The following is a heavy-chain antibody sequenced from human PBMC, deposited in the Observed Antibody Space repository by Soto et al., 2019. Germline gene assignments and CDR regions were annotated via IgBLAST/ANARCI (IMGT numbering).Heavy chain of an antibody. V-gene: IGHV3-33*01. CDR3: VSGEWFGELLDQPNWFDP. J-gene: IGHJ5*02. D-gene: IGHD3-10*01. CDR2: IWFDGSKK. CDR1: GFTFSDYG. Sequence: QAQLVESGGGVVQPGGSLRLSCVASGFTFSDYGMHWVRQAPGKGLEWVAAIWFDGSKKYYADSVQGRFSISRDTPKNTLYMQMNSLRADDTAVYYCVSGEWFGELLDQPNWFDPRGQGTLVTVSS.